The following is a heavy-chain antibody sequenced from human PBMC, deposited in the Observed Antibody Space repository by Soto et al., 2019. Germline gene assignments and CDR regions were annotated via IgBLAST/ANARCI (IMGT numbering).Heavy chain of an antibody. J-gene: IGHJ6*02. CDR2: IYYSGST. D-gene: IGHD6-13*01. Sequence: QVQLQESGPGLVKPSQTLSLTCTVSGGSISSGGYYWSWIRQHPGKGLEWIGYIYYSGSTYYNPSLKSRVTIAVDTSKHQFYLKLSSVTAADTAVYYCAREVFRGKPYSSSWYQDFTGYYYGMDVWGQGTTVTVSS. V-gene: IGHV4-31*03. CDR1: GGSISSGGYY. CDR3: AREVFRGKPYSSSWYQDFTGYYYGMDV.